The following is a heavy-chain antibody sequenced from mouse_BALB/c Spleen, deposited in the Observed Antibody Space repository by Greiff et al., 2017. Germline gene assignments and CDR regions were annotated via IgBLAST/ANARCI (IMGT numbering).Heavy chain of an antibody. CDR1: GFTFSSYG. Sequence: VQLKESGGDLVKPGGSLKLSCAASGFTFSSYGMSWVRQTPDKRLEWVATISSGGSYTYYPDSVKGRFTISRDNAKNTLYLQMSSLKSEDTAMYYCARLGGEGDYFDYWGEGTTLTVSS. J-gene: IGHJ2*01. V-gene: IGHV5-6*01. CDR2: ISSGGSYT. CDR3: ARLGGEGDYFDY.